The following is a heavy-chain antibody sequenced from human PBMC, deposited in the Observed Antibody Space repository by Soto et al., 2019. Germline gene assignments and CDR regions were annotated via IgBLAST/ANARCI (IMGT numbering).Heavy chain of an antibody. V-gene: IGHV3-74*01. D-gene: IGHD3-10*01. CDR1: GFSFSNYW. CDR2: ISGDGSDT. CDR3: AGGGELTMSRGVMDS. J-gene: IGHJ4*02. Sequence: EVQLVESGGGLVQPGGSLRLSCAASGFSFSNYWMHWVRQAPGKGLVWVSRISGDGSDTNYAASVKGRFTMSRDNAKNTLYLQMNSLRVEDMAVYHCAGGGELTMSRGVMDSWGQGTLVTVSS.